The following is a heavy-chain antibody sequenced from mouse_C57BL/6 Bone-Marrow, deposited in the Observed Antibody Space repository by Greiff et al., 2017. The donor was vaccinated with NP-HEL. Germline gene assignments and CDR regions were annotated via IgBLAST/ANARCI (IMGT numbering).Heavy chain of an antibody. J-gene: IGHJ3*01. CDR3: TAFYDYDRFAY. V-gene: IGHV14-4*01. Sequence: DVHLVESGAELVRPGASVKLSCTASGFNIKDDYMHWVKQRPEQGLEWIGWIDPENGDTEYASKFQGKATITADTSSNTAYLQLSSLTSEDTAVYYCTAFYDYDRFAYWGQGTLVTVSA. D-gene: IGHD2-4*01. CDR1: GFNIKDDY. CDR2: IDPENGDT.